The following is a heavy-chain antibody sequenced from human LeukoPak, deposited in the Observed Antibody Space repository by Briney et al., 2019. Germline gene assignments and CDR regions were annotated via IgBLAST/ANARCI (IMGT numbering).Heavy chain of an antibody. J-gene: IGHJ6*02. CDR2: IYYSGTT. CDR1: GGSINSYY. CDR3: ARNPRSGYFPHYHYYGMDV. Sequence: PSETLSLTCTVSGGSINSYYWSWIRQPPGEGLEWIGCIYYSGTTNYNPSLKSRVIISVDTSKNQFSLKLSSVTAADTAVYYCARNPRSGYFPHYHYYGMDVWGQGTTVTVSS. V-gene: IGHV4-59*01. D-gene: IGHD3-3*01.